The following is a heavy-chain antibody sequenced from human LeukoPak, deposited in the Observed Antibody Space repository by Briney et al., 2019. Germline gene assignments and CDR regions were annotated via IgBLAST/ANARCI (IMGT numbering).Heavy chain of an antibody. J-gene: IGHJ3*02. V-gene: IGHV3-11*04. D-gene: IGHD6-13*01. CDR1: GFTFSDYY. CDR3: AREYSSSWKNDAFDI. CDR2: ISSSGSTI. Sequence: PGGSLRLSCAASGFTFSDYYMSWIRQAPGKGQEWVSYISSSGSTIYYADSVKGRFTISRDNAKNSLYLQMNSLRDEDTAVYYCAREYSSSWKNDAFDIWGQGTMVTVSS.